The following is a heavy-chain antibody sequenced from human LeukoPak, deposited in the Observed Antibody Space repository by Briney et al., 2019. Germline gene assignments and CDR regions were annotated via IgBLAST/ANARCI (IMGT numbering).Heavy chain of an antibody. CDR1: GFTFSNFW. V-gene: IGHV3-7*01. D-gene: IGHD1-1*01. Sequence: GGSLRLSCAASGFTFSNFWMGWVRQAPGKGLEWVANIKQAGSEKRYVDPVKGRFTISRDNAKNSLYLQMNSLRAEDTAVYYCARAERPIDHWGQGTLVTVSS. J-gene: IGHJ4*02. CDR2: IKQAGSEK. CDR3: ARAERPIDH.